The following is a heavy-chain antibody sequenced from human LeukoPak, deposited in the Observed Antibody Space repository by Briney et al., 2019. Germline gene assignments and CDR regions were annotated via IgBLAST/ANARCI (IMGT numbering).Heavy chain of an antibody. Sequence: SETLSLTCTVSGYSISSSSYYWGWIRQPPGKGLEWIGSIYYSGSTYYNPSLKSRVTISVDTSKNQFSLKLSSVTAADTAVYYCASTEWFGELQFDYWGQGTLVTVSS. CDR2: IYYSGST. V-gene: IGHV4-39*07. D-gene: IGHD3-10*01. CDR3: ASTEWFGELQFDY. J-gene: IGHJ4*02. CDR1: GYSISSSSYY.